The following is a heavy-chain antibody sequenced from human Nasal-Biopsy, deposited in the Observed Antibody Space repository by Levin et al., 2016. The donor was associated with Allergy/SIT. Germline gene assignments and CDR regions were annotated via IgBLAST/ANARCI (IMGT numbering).Heavy chain of an antibody. J-gene: IGHJ6*02. D-gene: IGHD3-10*01. Sequence: SETLSLTCSVSGDSISTNTYCWGWIRQPPGKGLEWIGSIYSSGSTYYNSSLSSRVTISLDTSKNQFSLKLNSVTAADTALYYCARGRGQHFRDPNYGLDVWGQGTTVTVSS. CDR2: IYSSGST. CDR1: GDSISTNTYC. V-gene: IGHV4-39*01. CDR3: ARGRGQHFRDPNYGLDV.